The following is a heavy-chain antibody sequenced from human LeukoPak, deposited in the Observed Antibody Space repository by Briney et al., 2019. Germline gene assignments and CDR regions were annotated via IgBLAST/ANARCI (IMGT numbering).Heavy chain of an antibody. CDR2: INPSGGTT. CDR3: ARAYGGNTRVDP. V-gene: IGHV1-46*01. Sequence: GASVNVSCKASGYMFTHYYMHWVRQAPGQGLEWMGLINPSGGTTTYAPKFQGRVTMTRDTSTSTVYMEVTSLRFEDTAVYYCARAYGGNTRVDPWGQGTQVTVSS. J-gene: IGHJ5*02. D-gene: IGHD4-23*01. CDR1: GYMFTHYY.